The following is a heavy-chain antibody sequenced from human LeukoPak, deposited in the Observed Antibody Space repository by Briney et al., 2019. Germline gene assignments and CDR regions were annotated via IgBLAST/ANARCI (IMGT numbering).Heavy chain of an antibody. CDR2: ISGSGGST. Sequence: GGSLRLSCAASGFTFSSYATSWVRQAPGKGLEWVSAISGSGGSTYYADSVKGRFTISRDNSKNTLYLQMNSLRAEDTAVYYCATQYCGGDCFSSYFDYWGQGTLVTVSS. J-gene: IGHJ4*02. V-gene: IGHV3-23*01. CDR3: ATQYCGGDCFSSYFDY. CDR1: GFTFSSYA. D-gene: IGHD2-21*02.